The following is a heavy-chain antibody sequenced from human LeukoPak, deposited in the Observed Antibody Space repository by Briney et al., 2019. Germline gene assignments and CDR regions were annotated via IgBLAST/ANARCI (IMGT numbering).Heavy chain of an antibody. CDR1: GFTFSRYA. CDR3: ARSRSGSVAGTSDY. J-gene: IGHJ4*02. D-gene: IGHD6-19*01. Sequence: GGSLRLSCAASGFTFSRYAMSWVRQAPGKGLERVSSVSTDGDTYYTDSVKGRFTISRDVSRNTLFLQMISLRADDTALYYCARSRSGSVAGTSDYWGQGTLVIVSS. CDR2: VSTDGDT. V-gene: IGHV3-23*01.